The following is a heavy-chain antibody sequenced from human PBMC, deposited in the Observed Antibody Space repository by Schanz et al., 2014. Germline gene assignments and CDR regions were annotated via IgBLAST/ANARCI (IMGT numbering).Heavy chain of an antibody. J-gene: IGHJ5*02. CDR2: INGYNGHT. Sequence: QVQLVQSGAEVKKPGASVKVSCKASGYTFSSYGITWVRQAPGQGLEWMGWINGYNGHTLYAQKFQGRVTMTTDTSPSTSYMELTSLRSDDTAVYYCARDRRRYCSTASCLHDNWFDPWGQGTLVIVSS. V-gene: IGHV1-18*01. D-gene: IGHD2-2*01. CDR3: ARDRRRYCSTASCLHDNWFDP. CDR1: GYTFSSYG.